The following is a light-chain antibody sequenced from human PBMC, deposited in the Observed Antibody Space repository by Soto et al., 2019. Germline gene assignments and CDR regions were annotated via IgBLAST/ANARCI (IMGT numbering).Light chain of an antibody. Sequence: EIVLTQSPGTLSLSPGERATLSCRASQSVSSSYLAWYQQKPGQAPRLLIYGASSRATGIPDRFSGSGSGTEFTLTISRLEPEDCAVYYCQQYGSSRLTFGGGTKVEIK. V-gene: IGKV3-20*01. CDR1: QSVSSSY. CDR2: GAS. J-gene: IGKJ4*01. CDR3: QQYGSSRLT.